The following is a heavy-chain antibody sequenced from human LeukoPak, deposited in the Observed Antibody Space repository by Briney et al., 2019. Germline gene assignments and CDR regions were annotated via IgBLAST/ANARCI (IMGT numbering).Heavy chain of an antibody. CDR1: DGSINSYY. J-gene: IGHJ4*02. CDR3: ARWSPTEIYFDY. Sequence: SETLSLTCSVSDGSINSYYWNWIRRPPGKGLEWIGYIYYNGNTNYSPSLKSRVTMSVDTSKNLFSLKLSSVTAADTAVYYCARWSPTEIYFDYWGQGTLVTVSS. D-gene: IGHD3-3*01. CDR2: IYYNGNT. V-gene: IGHV4-59*01.